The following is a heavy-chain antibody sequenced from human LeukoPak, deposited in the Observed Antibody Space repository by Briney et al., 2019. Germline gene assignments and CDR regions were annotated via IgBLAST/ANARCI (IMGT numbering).Heavy chain of an antibody. J-gene: IGHJ4*02. V-gene: IGHV4-39*01. D-gene: IGHD3-16*01. CDR3: ASWGGDYFDY. Sequence: SXTLSLTCSVSGGSISSSTYYWVWIRQPPGKGLEWIGSIYYSGSTYYNPSLKSRVTISVDTSKNQFSLKLSSVTAADTAVYYCASWGGDYFDYWGQGTLVTVSS. CDR2: IYYSGST. CDR1: GGSISSSTYY.